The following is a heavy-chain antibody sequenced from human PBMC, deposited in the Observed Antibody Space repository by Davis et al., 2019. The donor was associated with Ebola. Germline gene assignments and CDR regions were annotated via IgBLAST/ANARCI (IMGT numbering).Heavy chain of an antibody. CDR3: ARGHTYGRWDDWFDP. CDR1: GYTFTSYG. V-gene: IGHV1-18*04. D-gene: IGHD5-18*01. Sequence: AASVKVSCKASGYTFTSYGISWVRQAPGQGLEWMGWISAYNGNTNYAQKLQGRVTMTTDTSTSTAYMELDRLTSDDTAVYYCARGHTYGRWDDWFDPWGQGTLVTVSS. CDR2: ISAYNGNT. J-gene: IGHJ5*02.